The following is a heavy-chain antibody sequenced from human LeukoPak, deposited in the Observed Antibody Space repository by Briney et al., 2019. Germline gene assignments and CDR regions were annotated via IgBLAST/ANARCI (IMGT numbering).Heavy chain of an antibody. V-gene: IGHV3-53*01. CDR3: ARDRSSGWYVYDY. Sequence: PGGSLRLSCAASGFTVSSNYMSWVRQAPGKGLEWLAVIYSGSSTYYADSVKGRFTISRDNSKNTLYLQMNSLRAGDTAVYYCARDRSSGWYVYDYWGQGTLVTVSS. J-gene: IGHJ4*02. CDR2: IYSGSST. CDR1: GFTVSSNY. D-gene: IGHD6-19*01.